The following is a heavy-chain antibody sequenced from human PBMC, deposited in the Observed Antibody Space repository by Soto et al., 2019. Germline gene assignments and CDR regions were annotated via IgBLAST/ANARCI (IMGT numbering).Heavy chain of an antibody. CDR1: GFTFDDYA. D-gene: IGHD4-17*01. CDR2: ISWNSGSI. J-gene: IGHJ2*01. V-gene: IGHV3-9*01. CDR3: AKPDYGDGPAYWYFDL. Sequence: EVQLVESGGGLVQPGRSLRLSCAASGFTFDDYAMHWVRQAPGKGLEWVSGISWNSGSIGYADSVKGRFTISRDNAKNSLYLQMNSLRAEDTALYYCAKPDYGDGPAYWYFDLWGRGTLVTVSS.